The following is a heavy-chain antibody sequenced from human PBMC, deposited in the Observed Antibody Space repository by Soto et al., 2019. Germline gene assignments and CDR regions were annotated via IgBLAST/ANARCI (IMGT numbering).Heavy chain of an antibody. CDR2: ISPYTGNT. V-gene: IGHV1-18*01. CDR3: VMVDNYVTPTPQGV. CDR1: GYIFVNYG. D-gene: IGHD3-16*01. J-gene: IGHJ6*02. Sequence: QVQLVQSGDEVKKPGASVKVSCKASGYIFVNYGIAWVRQAPGQGLEWMGWISPYTGNTHSATKVQGRLTMTTDTSTSTAYMDLGSLTSDDTAVYYCVMVDNYVTPTPQGVWCQGTTVTVSS.